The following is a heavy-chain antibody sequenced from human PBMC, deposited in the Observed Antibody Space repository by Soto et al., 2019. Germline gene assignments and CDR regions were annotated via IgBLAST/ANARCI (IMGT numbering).Heavy chain of an antibody. J-gene: IGHJ6*02. D-gene: IGHD2-2*02. Sequence: LRLSCAASGFTFDDYTMHWVRQAPGKGLEWVSLISWDGGSTYYADSVKGRFTISRDNSKNSLYLQMNSLRTEDTALYYCAKDPDCSSTSCYSYYGMDVWGQGTTVTVSS. CDR3: AKDPDCSSTSCYSYYGMDV. CDR1: GFTFDDYT. CDR2: ISWDGGST. V-gene: IGHV3-43*01.